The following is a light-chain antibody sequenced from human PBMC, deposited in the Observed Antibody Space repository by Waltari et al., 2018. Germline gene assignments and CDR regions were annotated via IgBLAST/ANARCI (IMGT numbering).Light chain of an antibody. J-gene: IGKJ2*01. V-gene: IGKV4-1*01. Sequence: DTVMTQSPDSLAVSLGERATINCNSSQSVLYSSNNKNYLAWYQQKPGQPPKLLIYWASTRESGVPDRFSGSGSGTDFTLTISSLQAEDVAVYYCQQYYNTPYTFGQGTKLEIK. CDR3: QQYYNTPYT. CDR2: WAS. CDR1: QSVLYSSNNKNY.